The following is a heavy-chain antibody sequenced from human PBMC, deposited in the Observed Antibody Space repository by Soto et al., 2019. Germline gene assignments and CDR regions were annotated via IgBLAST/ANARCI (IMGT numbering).Heavy chain of an antibody. Sequence: ESLQLTYKGSGYTFTNYWIGWLRQMPGKGLEWMGIIYPGDSETRYSPSFQGQVTMSADKSISTAYLQWSSLKASDSAMCFCARKYYYGAGTLDYWGQGTLVTCSS. D-gene: IGHD3-10*01. CDR1: GYTFTNYW. CDR3: ARKYYYGAGTLDY. V-gene: IGHV5-51*01. CDR2: IYPGDSET. J-gene: IGHJ4*02.